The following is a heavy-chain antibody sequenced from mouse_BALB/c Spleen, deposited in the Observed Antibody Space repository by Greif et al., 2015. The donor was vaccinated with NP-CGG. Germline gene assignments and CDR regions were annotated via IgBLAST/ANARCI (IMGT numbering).Heavy chain of an antibody. CDR2: ISDGGSYT. D-gene: IGHD2-10*02. CDR1: GFTFSDYY. CDR3: ARYGNGFFDY. V-gene: IGHV5-4*02. J-gene: IGHJ2*01. Sequence: EVKLEESGGGLVKPGGSLKLSCAASGFTFSDYYMYWVRQTPEKRLEWVATISDGGSYTYYPDSVKGRFTISRDNAKNNLYLQMSSLKSEDTAMYYCARYGNGFFDYWGQGTTLTVSS.